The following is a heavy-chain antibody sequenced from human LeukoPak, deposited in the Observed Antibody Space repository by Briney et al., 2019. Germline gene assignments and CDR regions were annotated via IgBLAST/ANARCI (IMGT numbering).Heavy chain of an antibody. CDR1: GFTFSSYA. V-gene: IGHV3-23*01. J-gene: IGHJ3*02. D-gene: IGHD5-24*01. Sequence: PGGSLRLSCAASGFTFSSYAMSWVRQAPGKGLEWVSAISGSGGSTYYADSVKGRFTISRDNAKNSLYLQMNSLRAEDTAVYYCARGLREMATRTDAFDIWGQGTMVTVSS. CDR3: ARGLREMATRTDAFDI. CDR2: ISGSGGST.